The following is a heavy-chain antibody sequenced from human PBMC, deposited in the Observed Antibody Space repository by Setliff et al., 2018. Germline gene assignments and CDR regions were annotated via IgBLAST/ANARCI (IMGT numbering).Heavy chain of an antibody. V-gene: IGHV3-21*01. CDR3: ARDLWARDSPGAGPFDS. J-gene: IGHJ4*02. CDR2: ISSSSTYI. Sequence: PGSLLRLSCAASGFTFSSYGMNWVRQAPGKGLEWVSVISSSSTYISYADSLKGRFTVSRDNAKNSLYLQMNSLRDEDTAVYYCARDLWARDSPGAGPFDSWGQGTLVTVSS. CDR1: GFTFSSYG. D-gene: IGHD3-22*01.